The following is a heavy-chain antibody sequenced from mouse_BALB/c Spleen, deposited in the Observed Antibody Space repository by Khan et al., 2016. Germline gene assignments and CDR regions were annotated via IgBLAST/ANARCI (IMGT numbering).Heavy chain of an antibody. D-gene: IGHD2-3*01. CDR3: ATYDGYLFDY. CDR1: GDSITSGY. V-gene: IGHV3-8*02. CDR2: ISYSGST. J-gene: IGHJ2*01. Sequence: EVQLQESGPSLVKPSQTLSLTCSVTGDSITSGYWNWIRKFPGNKLEYMGYISYSGSTYYNPSLISRISITRDTYKNQYFLQMNSVTTEDSATYYCATYDGYLFDYWGQGTTLTVSS.